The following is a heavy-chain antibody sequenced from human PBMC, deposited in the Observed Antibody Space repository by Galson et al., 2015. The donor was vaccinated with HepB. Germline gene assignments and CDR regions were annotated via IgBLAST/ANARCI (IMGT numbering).Heavy chain of an antibody. J-gene: IGHJ4*02. V-gene: IGHV4-59*11. CDR3: AGCRGHGNSWYGF. CDR1: GVSTSSHY. Sequence: ETLSLTCTVSGVSTSSHYWSWVRQPPGKGLEWIGYLYYSGTTKYNPFLESRVTISVDTSKNQYSLKLTSVIAADTAFYYCAGCRGHGNSWYGFWGQGSRVAVSA. D-gene: IGHD6-13*01. CDR2: LYYSGTT.